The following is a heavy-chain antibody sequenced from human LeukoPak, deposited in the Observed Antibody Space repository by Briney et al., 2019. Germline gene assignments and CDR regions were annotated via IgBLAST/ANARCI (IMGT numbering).Heavy chain of an antibody. CDR3: ANPYYYGSGGPRPYYYYGMDV. V-gene: IGHV3-23*01. J-gene: IGHJ6*02. Sequence: GGSLRLSCAASGFTFSSYAMSWVRQAPGKGLEWVSAISGSGGSTYYADSVKGRFTISRDNSKNTLYLQMNSLRAEDTAVYYCANPYYYGSGGPRPYYYYGMDVWGQGTTVTVSS. CDR1: GFTFSSYA. CDR2: ISGSGGST. D-gene: IGHD3-10*01.